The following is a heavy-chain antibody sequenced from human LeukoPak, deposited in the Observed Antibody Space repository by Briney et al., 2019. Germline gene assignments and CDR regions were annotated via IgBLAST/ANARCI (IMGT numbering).Heavy chain of an antibody. Sequence: SQTLSLTCAVSGGSISSGGYSLSWIRQPPGKGLEWIVYIYHSGSTYYNPSLKSRVTISVDRSKNQFSLKLSSVTAADTAVYYCARARGSVVAATGEFDPWGQGTLVTVSS. D-gene: IGHD2-15*01. V-gene: IGHV4-30-2*01. CDR2: IYHSGST. CDR1: GGSISSGGYS. CDR3: ARARGSVVAATGEFDP. J-gene: IGHJ5*02.